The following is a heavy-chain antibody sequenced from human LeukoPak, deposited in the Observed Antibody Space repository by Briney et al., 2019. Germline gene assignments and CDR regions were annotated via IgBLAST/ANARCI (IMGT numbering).Heavy chain of an antibody. Sequence: ASVTVSCKASGYTFTSYDINWVRQATGQGLEWMGWMNPNSGNTGYAQKFQGRVTMTRNTSISTAYMELSSLRSEDTAVYYCARETGVASYYYYYMDVWGKGTTVTVSS. CDR2: MNPNSGNT. D-gene: IGHD5-12*01. CDR1: GYTFTSYD. CDR3: ARETGVASYYYYYMDV. J-gene: IGHJ6*03. V-gene: IGHV1-8*01.